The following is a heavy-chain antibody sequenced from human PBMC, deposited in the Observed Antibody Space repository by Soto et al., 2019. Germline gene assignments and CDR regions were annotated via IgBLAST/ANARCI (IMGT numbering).Heavy chain of an antibody. CDR2: IYHSGST. CDR3: ARTHCGGDCSLDY. V-gene: IGHV4-39*07. CDR1: GGSSSSNFYY. D-gene: IGHD2-21*02. Sequence: PSETLSLTCTVSGGSSSSNFYYWGLIRQPPGKGLQWIGYIYHSGSTYYNPSLKSRVTISVDTSKNQFSLKLSSVTAADTAVYYCARTHCGGDCSLDYWGQGTLVTVSS. J-gene: IGHJ4*02.